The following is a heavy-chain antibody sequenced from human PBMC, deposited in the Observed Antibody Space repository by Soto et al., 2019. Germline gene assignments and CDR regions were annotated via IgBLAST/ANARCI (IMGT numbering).Heavy chain of an antibody. D-gene: IGHD6-13*01. J-gene: IGHJ3*02. CDR1: GFTFSSYG. V-gene: IGHV3-30*18. CDR3: AKLTPHIAAAGTGAFDI. CDR2: ISYDGSNK. Sequence: VQLVESGGGVVQPGRSLRLSCAASGFTFSSYGMHWVRQAPGKGLEWVAVISYDGSNKYYADSVKGRFTISRDNSKNTLYLQMNSLRAEDTAVYYCAKLTPHIAAAGTGAFDIWGQGTMVTVSS.